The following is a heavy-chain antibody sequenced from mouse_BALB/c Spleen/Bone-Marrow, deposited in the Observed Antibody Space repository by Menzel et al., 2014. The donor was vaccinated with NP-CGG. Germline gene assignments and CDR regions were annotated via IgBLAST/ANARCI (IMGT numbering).Heavy chain of an antibody. Sequence: EVKLMESGGGLVKPGGSLKLSCAASGFTFSTFAMSWVRQTPDKRLEWVASISSGGSAYYPDSVKGRLSISRDNARDILFLQMSSLRSEDTAMYYCARGYDYDFDYWGQGTTLTVSS. D-gene: IGHD2-4*01. CDR2: ISSGGSA. J-gene: IGHJ2*01. V-gene: IGHV5-6-5*01. CDR1: GFTFSTFA. CDR3: ARGYDYDFDY.